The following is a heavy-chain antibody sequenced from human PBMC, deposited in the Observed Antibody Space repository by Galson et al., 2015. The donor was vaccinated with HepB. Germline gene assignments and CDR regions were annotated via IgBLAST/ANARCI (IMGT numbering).Heavy chain of an antibody. Sequence: SLRLSCAASGFTFSSYGMHWVRQAPGKGLEWVAIIWYDTNNKYYADSVKGRFTISRDNSKNTLYLQMNSLRAEDTAVYYCARDIRSSRLDLWGRGTLVIVSS. V-gene: IGHV3-33*01. D-gene: IGHD1-26*01. CDR1: GFTFSSYG. CDR2: IWYDTNNK. CDR3: ARDIRSSRLDL. J-gene: IGHJ2*01.